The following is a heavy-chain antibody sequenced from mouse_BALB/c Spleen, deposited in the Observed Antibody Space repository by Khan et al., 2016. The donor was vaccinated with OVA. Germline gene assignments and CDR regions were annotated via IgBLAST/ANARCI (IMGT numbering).Heavy chain of an antibody. V-gene: IGHV3-2*02. CDR2: ISSSGST. D-gene: IGHD2-3*01. Sequence: EVQLVESGPGLVKPSQSLSLTCTVTGYSITSDYAWNWIRQFPGNQLEWMGYISSSGSTNYNPALKSRISITRDTSKNQFFLQLNSVTTEDTATYYCARDGSRYNYAMDYWSQGTSVTVSS. CDR3: ARDGSRYNYAMDY. J-gene: IGHJ4*01. CDR1: GYSITSDYA.